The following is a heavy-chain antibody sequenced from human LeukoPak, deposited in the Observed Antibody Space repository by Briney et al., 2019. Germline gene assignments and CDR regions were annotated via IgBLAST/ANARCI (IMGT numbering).Heavy chain of an antibody. J-gene: IGHJ4*02. CDR2: INHSGST. CDR3: ARVRGIWGFDY. V-gene: IGHV4-39*07. CDR1: GGSISSSSYY. D-gene: IGHD3-16*01. Sequence: SETLSLTCTVSGGSISSSSYYWSWIRQPPGKGLEWIGEINHSGSTNYNPSLKSRVTISVDTSKNQFSLKLSSVTAADTAVYYCARVRGIWGFDYWGQGTLVTVSS.